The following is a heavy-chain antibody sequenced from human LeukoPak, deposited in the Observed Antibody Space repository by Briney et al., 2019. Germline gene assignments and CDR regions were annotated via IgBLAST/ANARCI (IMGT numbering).Heavy chain of an antibody. CDR3: ARLTYDILTGRYWYFDL. V-gene: IGHV3-48*04. Sequence: GGSLRLSCAASGFTFSTFAMIWVRQAPGKGLEWVSYISSSGSTIYYADSVKGRFTISRDNAKNSLYLQMNSLRAEDTAVYYCARLTYDILTGRYWYFDLWGRGTLVTVSS. CDR1: GFTFSTFA. D-gene: IGHD3-9*01. J-gene: IGHJ2*01. CDR2: ISSSGSTI.